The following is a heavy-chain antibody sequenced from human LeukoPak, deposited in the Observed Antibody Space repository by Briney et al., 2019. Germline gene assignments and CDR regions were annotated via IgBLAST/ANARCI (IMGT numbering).Heavy chain of an antibody. V-gene: IGHV4-39*01. D-gene: IGHD3-22*01. CDR2: IYYSGRT. J-gene: IGHJ5*02. CDR3: VRLFYYDSSGPPS. Sequence: SETLSLTCSVLRDSIRSSNYYWGWIRQPPGKGREWIGSIYYSGRTYYNPSLEGRGTMSIDTSNNQFSLKLTSATATDTAVYYCVRLFYYDSSGPPSWGQGTLVTVSS. CDR1: RDSIRSSNYY.